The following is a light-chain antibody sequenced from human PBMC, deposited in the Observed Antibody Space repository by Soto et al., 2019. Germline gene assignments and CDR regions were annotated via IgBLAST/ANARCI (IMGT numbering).Light chain of an antibody. CDR3: NPYISNNTYL. CDR1: SSDVGAFNY. V-gene: IGLV2-14*03. J-gene: IGLJ1*01. Sequence: QSVLTQPDSVSGSPGQAITISCSGTSSDVGAFNYVSWYQQHPGKAPKLMIYDVSNRPSGVSNRFSGSKSGNTASLTISGLRAEDDADYSCNPYISNNTYLFGTGPNSTVL. CDR2: DVS.